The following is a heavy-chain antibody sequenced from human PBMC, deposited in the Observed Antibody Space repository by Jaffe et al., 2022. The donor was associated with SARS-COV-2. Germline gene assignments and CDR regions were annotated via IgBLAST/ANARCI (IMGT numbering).Heavy chain of an antibody. CDR2: ISYDGSNK. CDR3: AKGFLLGVDY. V-gene: IGHV3-30*18. J-gene: IGHJ4*02. D-gene: IGHD3-16*01. Sequence: QVQLVESGGGVVQPGRSLRLSCAASGFTFSSYGMHWVRQAPGKGLEWVAVISYDGSNKYYADSVKGRFTISRDNSKNTLYLQMNSLRAEDTAVYYCAKGFLLGVDYWGQGTLVTVSS. CDR1: GFTFSSYG.